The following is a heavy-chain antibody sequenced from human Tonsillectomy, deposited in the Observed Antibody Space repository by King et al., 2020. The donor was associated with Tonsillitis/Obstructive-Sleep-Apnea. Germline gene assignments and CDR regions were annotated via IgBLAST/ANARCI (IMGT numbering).Heavy chain of an antibody. J-gene: IGHJ4*02. Sequence: SLKICLPLSGYRFSTSWIVLCRPTAGKFLYVLFCLLPLDCDSQYRPSFQGQVTVSADKSISTAYLQWSSLKVSDSATYYCARLSNVDFWALTFDYWGQGTQVTVSS. V-gene: IGHV5-51*06. CDR2: LLPLDCDS. D-gene: IGHD3/OR15-3a*01. CDR1: GYRFSTSW. CDR3: ARLSNVDFWALTFDY.